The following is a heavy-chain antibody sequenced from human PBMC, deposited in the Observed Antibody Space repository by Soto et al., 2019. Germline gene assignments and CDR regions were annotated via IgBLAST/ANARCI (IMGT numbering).Heavy chain of an antibody. CDR2: INAGSDNT. J-gene: IGHJ6*04. D-gene: IGHD6-19*01. CDR3: AREGYSSSYPGYFYGMDV. V-gene: IGHV1-3*01. CDR1: GYTFTNYA. Sequence: QVQLVQSGAEVKKPGASVKVSCKASGYTFTNYAMHWVRQAPGQRLEWMGWINAGSDNTKYSEKVKGRVSITRDTAASTAYMELSSLTSEDTAVYCCAREGYSSSYPGYFYGMDVWGVGTTVTVSS.